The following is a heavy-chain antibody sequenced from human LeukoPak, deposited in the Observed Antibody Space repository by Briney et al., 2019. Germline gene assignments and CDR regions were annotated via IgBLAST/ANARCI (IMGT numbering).Heavy chain of an antibody. Sequence: SETLSLTCTVSGDSISNYYWSCVRQPARKGLEWIGRIYASGSSNYNPSLKSRITKSVDTSKNQFSLKLSSVTAADTAVYYCARCLNTYYYDNSGYSPEHYYMDVWGKGTTVIVSS. V-gene: IGHV4-4*07. CDR1: GDSISNYY. J-gene: IGHJ6*03. CDR2: IYASGSS. D-gene: IGHD3-22*01. CDR3: ARCLNTYYYDNSGYSPEHYYMDV.